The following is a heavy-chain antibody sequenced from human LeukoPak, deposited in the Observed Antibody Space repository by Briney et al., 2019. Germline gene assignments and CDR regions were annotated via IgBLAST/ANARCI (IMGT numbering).Heavy chain of an antibody. CDR3: GSTPQDWVGDTPG. CDR1: GFAFSDYW. D-gene: IGHD2-15*01. Sequence: PGGSLRLSGAASGFAFSDYWLSWVRQSPGKGLEWVANIKYDGSEKYYVDSVRGRFTVSRDNAKNSLYLQINSLRAKDTAVYYCGSTPQDWVGDTPGWGKGTRVSVS. V-gene: IGHV3-7*01. J-gene: IGHJ4*02. CDR2: IKYDGSEK.